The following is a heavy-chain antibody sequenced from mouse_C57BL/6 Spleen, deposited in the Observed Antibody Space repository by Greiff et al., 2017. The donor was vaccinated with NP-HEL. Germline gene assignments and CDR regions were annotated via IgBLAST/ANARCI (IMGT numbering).Heavy chain of an antibody. CDR1: GYTFTSYW. V-gene: IGHV1-59*01. J-gene: IGHJ2*01. Sequence: QVQLQQPGAELVRPGTSVKLSCEASGYTFTSYWMHWVKQRPGQGLEWIGVIDPSDSYTNYNQKFKGKATLTVDTSSSTAYMQLSSLTSEDSAVYYCARPLTGTGYFDYWGQGTTLTVSS. D-gene: IGHD4-1*01. CDR3: ARPLTGTGYFDY. CDR2: IDPSDSYT.